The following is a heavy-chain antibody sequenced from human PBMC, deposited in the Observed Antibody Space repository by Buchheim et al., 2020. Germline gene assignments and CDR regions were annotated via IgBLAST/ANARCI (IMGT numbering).Heavy chain of an antibody. CDR1: GFTFSSYS. CDR3: AREGGELERGAYYYYYGMDV. V-gene: IGHV3-48*01. D-gene: IGHD1-1*01. Sequence: EVQLVETGGGLVQPGESLRLSCAASGFTFSSYSMNWVRQAPGKGLEWVSYISSSSSTIYYADSVKGRFTISRDNAKNSLYLQMNSLRAEDTAVYYCAREGGELERGAYYYYYGMDVWGQGTT. J-gene: IGHJ6*02. CDR2: ISSSSSTI.